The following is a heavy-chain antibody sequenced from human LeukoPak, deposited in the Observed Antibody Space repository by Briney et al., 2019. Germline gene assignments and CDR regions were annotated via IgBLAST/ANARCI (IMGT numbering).Heavy chain of an antibody. D-gene: IGHD2-8*01. CDR2: IKRDGSGT. V-gene: IGHV3-74*01. CDR3: ARSNGFGMDV. CDR1: GFTFSFDS. Sequence: GGSLRLSCAASGFTFSFDSMHWVRQGPGKGLVWVSRIKRDGSGTTYADSVKGRVTISRDNAKNTLYLQMNSLRAEDTAVYYCARSNGFGMDVWGQGTTVTVSS. J-gene: IGHJ6*02.